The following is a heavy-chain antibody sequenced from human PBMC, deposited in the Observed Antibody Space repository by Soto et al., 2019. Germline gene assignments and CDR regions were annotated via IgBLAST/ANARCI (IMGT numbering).Heavy chain of an antibody. CDR3: AHAFEQCLVPAYYYGMDV. J-gene: IGHJ6*02. V-gene: IGHV2-5*02. D-gene: IGHD6-19*01. CDR1: GFSLSTSGVG. CDR2: IYWDDDK. Sequence: QITLKESGPTLVKPTQTLTLTCTFSGFSLSTSGVGVGWIRQPPGKALEWLALIYWDDDKRYSPSLKSRLTITTDTSKIQVVLTMTNMDPVDTATYYCAHAFEQCLVPAYYYGMDVWGQGTTVTVSS.